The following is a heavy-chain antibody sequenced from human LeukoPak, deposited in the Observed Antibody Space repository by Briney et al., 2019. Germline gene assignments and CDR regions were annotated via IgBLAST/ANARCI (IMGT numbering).Heavy chain of an antibody. J-gene: IGHJ1*01. CDR3: ATLTTVTKYFQH. V-gene: IGHV3-21*01. CDR2: ISSSSSYI. D-gene: IGHD4-11*01. CDR1: GFTFSSYS. Sequence: PGGSLRLSCAASGFTFSSYSMNWVRQAPGKGLEWVSSISSSSSYIYYADSVKGRFTISRDNAMNSLYLQMNSLRAEDTAVYYCATLTTVTKYFQHWGQGTLVTVSS.